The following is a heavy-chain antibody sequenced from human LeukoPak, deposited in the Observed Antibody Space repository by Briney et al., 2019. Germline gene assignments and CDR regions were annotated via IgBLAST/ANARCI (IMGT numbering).Heavy chain of an antibody. J-gene: IGHJ5*02. CDR2: IYYSGST. V-gene: IGHV4-30-4*08. Sequence: SETLSLTCTVSGGSISSGGYYWSWIRQHPGKGLEWIGYIYYSGSTYYDPSLKSRVTISVDTSKNQFSLKLSSVTAADTAVYSWPGGVVVVPLISGCWFDPWGQGTLSTVSS. CDR1: GGSISSGGYY. CDR3: PGGVVVVPLISGCWFDP. D-gene: IGHD2-15*01.